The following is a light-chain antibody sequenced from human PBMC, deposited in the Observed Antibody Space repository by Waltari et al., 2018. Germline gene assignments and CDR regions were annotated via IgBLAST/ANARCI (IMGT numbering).Light chain of an antibody. CDR2: WAS. CDR3: QQYFNSPIA. Sequence: DIVMTQSPDSLLVSLGERATTSCNPSQSILYTSNDKNYLAWYQQKAGQPPRLLVHWASIRESGVPDRFRGSGSGTDFTLTISNLQPEDVAFYWCQQYFNSPIAFGQGTRLEIK. V-gene: IGKV4-1*01. J-gene: IGKJ5*01. CDR1: QSILYTSNDKNY.